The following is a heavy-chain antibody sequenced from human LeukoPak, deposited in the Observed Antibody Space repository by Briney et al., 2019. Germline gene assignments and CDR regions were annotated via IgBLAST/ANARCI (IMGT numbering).Heavy chain of an antibody. CDR1: GYTFTSYG. J-gene: IGHJ1*01. D-gene: IGHD1-26*01. CDR3: AQVGATAQRDFQH. V-gene: IGHV1-18*01. Sequence: ASVKVSCKAAGYTFTSYGISWVRQAPGQGLEWMGWISAYNGNANYAQKLQGRVTMTTDTSTSTAYMELRSLRSDDTAVYYCAQVGATAQRDFQHWGQGTLVTVSS. CDR2: ISAYNGNA.